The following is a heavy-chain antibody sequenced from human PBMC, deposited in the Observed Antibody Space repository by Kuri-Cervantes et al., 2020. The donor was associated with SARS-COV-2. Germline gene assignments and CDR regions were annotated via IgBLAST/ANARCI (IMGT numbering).Heavy chain of an antibody. CDR3: ARIRPKLGYCSSTSCYSPVGYFDY. D-gene: IGHD2-2*01. CDR1: GGSISSSSYY. Sequence: SETLSLTCTVSGGSISSSSYYWGWIRQPPGKGLEWIGSIYYSGSTYYNPSLKSRVTISVDTSKNQFSLKLSSVTAADTAVYYCARIRPKLGYCSSTSCYSPVGYFDYWGQGTLVTVSS. CDR2: IYYSGST. J-gene: IGHJ4*02. V-gene: IGHV4-39*01.